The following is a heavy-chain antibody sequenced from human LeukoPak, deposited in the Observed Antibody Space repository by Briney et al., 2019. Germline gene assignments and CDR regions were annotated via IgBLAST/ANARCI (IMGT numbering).Heavy chain of an antibody. CDR2: IYPGDSDT. V-gene: IGHV5-51*01. J-gene: IGHJ4*02. D-gene: IGHD1-26*01. CDR3: ARLSPFKVGAAYGYFDY. Sequence: GGSLEISCQGSGYSFTSYWIGWVRQLPGKGLEWMGIIYPGDSDTRYSPSFQGQVTISADKSISTAYLQWSSLKASDTAMYYCARLSPFKVGAAYGYFDYWGQGTLVTVSS. CDR1: GYSFTSYW.